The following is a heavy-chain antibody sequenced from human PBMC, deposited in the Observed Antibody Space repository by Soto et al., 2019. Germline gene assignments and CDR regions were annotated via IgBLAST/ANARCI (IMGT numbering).Heavy chain of an antibody. CDR3: ARYNAASGTYYFDF. CDR2: INHSGST. CDR1: GGSFSGYY. J-gene: IGHJ4*02. D-gene: IGHD6-13*01. Sequence: SETLSLTCAVYGGSFSGYYWSWIRQPPGKGLEWIGEINHSGSTNYNPSLKSRVTISVDTSKNQFSLKLSSVTVADTAVYYCARYNAASGTYYFDFWGQGTLVTVSS. V-gene: IGHV4-34*01.